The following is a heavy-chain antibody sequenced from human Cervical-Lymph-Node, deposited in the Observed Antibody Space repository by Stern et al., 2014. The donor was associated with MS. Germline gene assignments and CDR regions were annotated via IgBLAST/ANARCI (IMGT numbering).Heavy chain of an antibody. CDR2: IFLNDDK. D-gene: IGHD5-18*01. J-gene: IGHJ6*02. CDR1: GFSLSNARMG. V-gene: IGHV2-26*01. CDR3: ARIRRAYNYGTYYYYAMDV. Sequence: QVTLKESGPVLVKPTETLTLTCTVSGFSLSNARMGVSWIRQPPGKALEWLGHIFLNDDKSYNTSLKSRLTISKDTPKSQVVLTMTNMDPVDTATYCCARIRRAYNYGTYYYYAMDVWGQGTTVTVSS.